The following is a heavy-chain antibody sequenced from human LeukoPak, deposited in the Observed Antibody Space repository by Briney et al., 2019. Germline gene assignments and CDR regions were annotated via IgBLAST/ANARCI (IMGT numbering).Heavy chain of an antibody. V-gene: IGHV4-39*01. CDR1: GGSISSSSYY. CDR2: IYYSGST. Sequence: SETLSLTCTASGGSISSSSYYWGWIRQPPGKGLEWIGSIYYSGSTYYNPSLKSRITISVDTSKNQFSLKLSSVTAADTAVYYCARQTYYYGSGAPPPDDYWGQGTLVTVSS. J-gene: IGHJ4*02. D-gene: IGHD3-10*01. CDR3: ARQTYYYGSGAPPPDDY.